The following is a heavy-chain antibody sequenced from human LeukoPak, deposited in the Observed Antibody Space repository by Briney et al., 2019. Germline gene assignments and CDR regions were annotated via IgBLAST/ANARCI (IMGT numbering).Heavy chain of an antibody. CDR2: INPNSGGT. V-gene: IGHV1-2*02. J-gene: IGHJ5*01. D-gene: IGHD1-26*01. CDR3: ARARQRATGSYSALDS. Sequence: GASVKVSCKASGYTFTDYYIHWVRQAPGQGLEWMGWINPNSGGTNYAQKFQGRVTLTRDTSISTAYMELNSLRSDDTAVYYSARARQRATGSYSALDSWGQEPWSPSPQ. CDR1: GYTFTDYY.